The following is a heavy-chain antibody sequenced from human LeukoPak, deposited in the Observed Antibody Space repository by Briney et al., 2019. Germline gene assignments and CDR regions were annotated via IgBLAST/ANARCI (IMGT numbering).Heavy chain of an antibody. Sequence: PSETLSLTCTVSGGSISSYYWSWIRQPPGKGLEWIGYIYYSGSTNYNPSLKSRVTISVDTSKNQFSLKLSSVTAADTAVYYCARPVGYCSGGSCYGAFDYWGQGTLVTVSS. CDR1: GGSISSYY. J-gene: IGHJ4*02. CDR3: ARPVGYCSGGSCYGAFDY. CDR2: IYYSGST. V-gene: IGHV4-59*08. D-gene: IGHD2-15*01.